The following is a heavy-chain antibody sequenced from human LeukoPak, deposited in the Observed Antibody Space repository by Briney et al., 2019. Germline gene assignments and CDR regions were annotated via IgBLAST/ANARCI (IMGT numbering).Heavy chain of an antibody. CDR3: VKDRGGYVKYRTFES. CDR1: GFTFSSYW. CDR2: INQDGSEI. D-gene: IGHD5-12*01. J-gene: IGHJ1*01. Sequence: PGGSLRLSCAASGFTFSSYWMNWVRQAPGKGLEWVANINQDGSEIYYVDSVKGRFTISRDSAKNSLYLQMNSLKTEDTAVYYCVKDRGGYVKYRTFESWGQGTLVTVSS. V-gene: IGHV3-7*01.